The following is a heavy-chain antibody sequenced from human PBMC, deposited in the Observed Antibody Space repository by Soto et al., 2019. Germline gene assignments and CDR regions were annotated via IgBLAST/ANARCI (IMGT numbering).Heavy chain of an antibody. CDR1: GFTFSSYW. CDR2: INSDGSST. V-gene: IGHV3-74*01. Sequence: EVQLVESGGGLVQPGGSLRLSCAASGFTFSSYWIHWVRQAPGKGLVWVSRINSDGSSTTYADSVKGRFTISRDNAKNTLDLQMTSLRVEDTAVYYCARVSREVVPAAIDYWGQGTLVTVSS. D-gene: IGHD2-2*01. CDR3: ARVSREVVPAAIDY. J-gene: IGHJ4*02.